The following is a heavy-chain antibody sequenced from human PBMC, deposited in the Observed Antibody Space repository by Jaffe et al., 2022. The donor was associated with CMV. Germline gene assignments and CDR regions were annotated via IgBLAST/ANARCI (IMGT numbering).Heavy chain of an antibody. CDR2: IFSNDEK. V-gene: IGHV2-26*01. CDR1: GFSLSNARMG. J-gene: IGHJ4*02. CDR3: ARIILSRKNFDY. Sequence: QVTLKESGPVLVKPTETLTLTCTVSGFSLSNARMGVSWIRQPPGKALEWLAHIFSNDEKSYSTSLKSRLTISKDTSKSQVVLTMTNMDPVDTATYYCARIILSRKNFDYWGQGTLVTVSS.